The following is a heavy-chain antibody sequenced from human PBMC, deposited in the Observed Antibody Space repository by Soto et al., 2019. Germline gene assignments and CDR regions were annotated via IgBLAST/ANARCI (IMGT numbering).Heavy chain of an antibody. CDR3: AKDLGGRSWHSN. CDR1: GFTFSSFP. D-gene: IGHD6-13*01. Sequence: EVQLLESGGGLVQPGGSLRLSCAASGFTFSSFPMSWVRQAPGEGLEWVSGISVTGDSTYYADSVKGRFTVSRDNSKNTMYLQMNSLRAEDTAVYYCAKDLGGRSWHSNWGQGTLFTVSA. J-gene: IGHJ4*02. V-gene: IGHV3-23*01. CDR2: ISVTGDST.